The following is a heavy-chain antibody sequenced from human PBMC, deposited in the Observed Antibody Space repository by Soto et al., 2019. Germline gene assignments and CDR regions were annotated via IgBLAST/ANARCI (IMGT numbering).Heavy chain of an antibody. J-gene: IGHJ3*02. CDR2: ISYDGSNE. V-gene: IGHV3-30*03. Sequence: PGGSLRLSCAASGLTFSNYGMHWVRQAPGKGLEWVAHISYDGSNEHYVDSVKGRFTISRDNSKNTLYLQMTSLRAEDTAVYYCAREAMTTVTNDAMGKAFDIWGQGTMVTVSS. CDR3: AREAMTTVTNDAMGKAFDI. CDR1: GLTFSNYG. D-gene: IGHD4-17*01.